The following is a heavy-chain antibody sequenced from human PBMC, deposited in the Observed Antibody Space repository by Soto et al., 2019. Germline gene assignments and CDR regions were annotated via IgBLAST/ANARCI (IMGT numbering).Heavy chain of an antibody. J-gene: IGHJ4*02. CDR2: IYYSGST. Sequence: PSETLSLTCAVSGGSIRSYYWSWIRQPPGKGLEWIGYIYYSGSTNYNPSLKSRVTISVDTSKNQFSLKLSSVTAADTAVYYCARVGSSGWGTFDYWGQGTLVTVSS. CDR1: GGSIRSYY. V-gene: IGHV4-59*01. CDR3: ARVGSSGWGTFDY. D-gene: IGHD6-19*01.